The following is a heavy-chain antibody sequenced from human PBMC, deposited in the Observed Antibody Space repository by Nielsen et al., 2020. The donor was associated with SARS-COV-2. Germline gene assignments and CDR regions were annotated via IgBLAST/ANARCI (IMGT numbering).Heavy chain of an antibody. V-gene: IGHV4-61*01. CDR1: GGSVSSGSYY. Sequence: SETLSLTCTVSGGSVSSGSYYWSWIRQPPGKGLEWIGYIYYSGSTNYNPSLKSRVTISVDTSKNQFSLKLSSVTAADTAVYYCARDSVSDAFDIWGQGTMVTVSS. CDR2: IYYSGST. CDR3: ARDSVSDAFDI. D-gene: IGHD2-8*01. J-gene: IGHJ3*02.